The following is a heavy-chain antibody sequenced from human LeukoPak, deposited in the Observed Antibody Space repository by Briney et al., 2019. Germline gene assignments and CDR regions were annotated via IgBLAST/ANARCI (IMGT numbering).Heavy chain of an antibody. CDR1: GFTFSGYS. D-gene: IGHD6-19*01. V-gene: IGHV3-48*02. CDR2: ISGSGTTI. CDR3: ARDAGYSSGWSHWYLDL. Sequence: GGSLRLSCAASGFTFSGYSLNWVRQAPGKGLEWFSYISGSGTTIYYADSVKGRFTISRDKAKNSIYLQMNSLTDEDTAVYYCARDAGYSSGWSHWYLDLWGRGTLVTVSS. J-gene: IGHJ2*01.